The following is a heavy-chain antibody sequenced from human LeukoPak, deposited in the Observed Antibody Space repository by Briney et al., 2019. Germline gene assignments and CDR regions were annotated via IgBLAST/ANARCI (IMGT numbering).Heavy chain of an antibody. V-gene: IGHV3-30*18. J-gene: IGHJ4*02. Sequence: PGGSLRLSCAASGFTFSSYGMHWVRQAPGKGLEWVAVISYDGSNKYYADSVKGRFTISRDNSKNTLYLQMNSLRAEDTAVYYCAKDRGIAVATDDYWGQGTLVTVSS. CDR1: GFTFSSYG. CDR2: ISYDGSNK. D-gene: IGHD6-19*01. CDR3: AKDRGIAVATDDY.